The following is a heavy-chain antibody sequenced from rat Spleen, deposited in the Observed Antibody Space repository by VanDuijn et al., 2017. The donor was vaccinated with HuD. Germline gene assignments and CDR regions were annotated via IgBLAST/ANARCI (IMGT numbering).Heavy chain of an antibody. J-gene: IGHJ2*01. Sequence: EVQLVETGGGLMQPGRSLKLSCVASGFTFSSFWMYWVRQAPGKGLEWVSSINTDGGGTYYPDSVKGRFTISRDNAENTVYLQMNSLRYEDTATYYCAREGIVGFFDYWGQGVMVTVSS. V-gene: IGHV5-58*01. CDR3: AREGIVGFFDY. D-gene: IGHD1-11*01. CDR2: INTDGGGT. CDR1: GFTFSSFW.